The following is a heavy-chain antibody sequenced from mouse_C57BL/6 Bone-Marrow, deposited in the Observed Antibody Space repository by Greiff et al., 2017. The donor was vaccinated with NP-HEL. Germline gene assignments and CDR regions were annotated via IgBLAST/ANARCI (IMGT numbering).Heavy chain of an antibody. J-gene: IGHJ4*01. Sequence: EVQRVESGGGLVQPKGSLKLSCAASGFSFNTYAMNWVRQAPGKGLEWVARIRSKSNNYATYYADSVKDRFTISRDDSESMLYLQMNNLKTEDTAMYYCVRQGSNYHYYAMDYWGQGTSVTVSS. V-gene: IGHV10-1*01. CDR3: VRQGSNYHYYAMDY. CDR2: IRSKSNNYAT. D-gene: IGHD2-5*01. CDR1: GFSFNTYA.